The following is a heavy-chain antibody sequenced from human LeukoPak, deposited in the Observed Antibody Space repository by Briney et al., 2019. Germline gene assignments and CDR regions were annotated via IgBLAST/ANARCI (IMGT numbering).Heavy chain of an antibody. J-gene: IGHJ6*02. D-gene: IGHD6-6*01. CDR3: ASPRIAARTYYYGMDV. V-gene: IGHV3-23*01. CDR1: GFTFSSSA. CDR2: ISNNGGYT. Sequence: PGGSLRLSCAASGFTFSSSAMSWVRQAPGKGLEWVSAISNNGGYTYYADSVQGRFTISRDNSKNTLYLQMNSLRAEDTAVYYCASPRIAARTYYYGMDVWGQGTTVTVSS.